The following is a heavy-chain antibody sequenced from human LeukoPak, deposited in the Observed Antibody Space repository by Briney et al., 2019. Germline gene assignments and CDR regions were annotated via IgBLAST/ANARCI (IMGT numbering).Heavy chain of an antibody. V-gene: IGHV3-73*01. CDR3: TTSHGYYYYYMDV. Sequence: EGSLRLSCAASGFTFSGSAMHWVRQASGKGLEWVGRIRSKANSYATAYAASVKGRFTISRDDSKNTAYLQMNSLKTEDTAVYYCTTSHGYYYYYMDVWGKGTTVTVSS. CDR1: GFTFSGSA. CDR2: IRSKANSYAT. J-gene: IGHJ6*03.